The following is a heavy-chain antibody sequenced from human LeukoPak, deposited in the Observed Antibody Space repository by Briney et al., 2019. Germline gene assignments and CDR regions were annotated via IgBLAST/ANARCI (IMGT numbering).Heavy chain of an antibody. Sequence: SQTLPLTCTVSGGSISSYYWSWIRQPPGKGLEWIGYIYYSGSTNYNPSLKSRVTISVDTSKSQCSLKLSSVTAADTAVYYCARAGYYDSSFIGHWGQGTLVTVSS. D-gene: IGHD3-22*01. CDR3: ARAGYYDSSFIGH. CDR2: IYYSGST. CDR1: GGSISSYY. V-gene: IGHV4-59*01. J-gene: IGHJ4*02.